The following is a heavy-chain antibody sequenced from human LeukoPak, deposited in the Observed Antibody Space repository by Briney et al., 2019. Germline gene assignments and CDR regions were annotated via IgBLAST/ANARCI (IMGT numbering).Heavy chain of an antibody. D-gene: IGHD2-21*02. CDR2: ITGSGGTT. Sequence: GGSLRLSCTASGFTFASYAMGWVRQAPGKGLEWVSTITGSGGTTLYADSVKGRFTISRDNSKNTLYLQMNSLRAEDTAIYYCAKRSVTALYYFDYWGQGTLVTASS. CDR3: AKRSVTALYYFDY. CDR1: GFTFASYA. J-gene: IGHJ4*02. V-gene: IGHV3-23*01.